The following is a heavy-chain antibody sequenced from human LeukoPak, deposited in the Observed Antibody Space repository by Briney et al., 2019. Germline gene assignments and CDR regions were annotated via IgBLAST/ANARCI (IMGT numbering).Heavy chain of an antibody. CDR2: ISYDGSNK. CDR1: GFTFSSYA. V-gene: IGHV3-30-3*01. Sequence: GGSLRLSCAASGFTFSSYAMHWVRQAPGKGLEWVAVISYDGSNKYYADSVNGRFTISRDNSKNTLYLQMNSLRAEDTAVYYCARDRAGLYDYWGQGTLVTVSS. D-gene: IGHD6-19*01. J-gene: IGHJ4*02. CDR3: ARDRAGLYDY.